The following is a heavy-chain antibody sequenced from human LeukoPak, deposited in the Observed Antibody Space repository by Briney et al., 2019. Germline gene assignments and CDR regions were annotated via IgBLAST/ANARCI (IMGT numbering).Heavy chain of an antibody. CDR2: IYYSGST. Sequence: ASETLSLTCTVSGGSISSYYWSWIRQPPGKGLEWIGYIYYSGSTNYNPSLKSRVTISVDTSKNQFSLKLGSVTAADTAVYYCAGASYDSSGVHWGQGTLVTVSS. CDR1: GGSISSYY. D-gene: IGHD3-22*01. J-gene: IGHJ4*02. V-gene: IGHV4-59*01. CDR3: AGASYDSSGVH.